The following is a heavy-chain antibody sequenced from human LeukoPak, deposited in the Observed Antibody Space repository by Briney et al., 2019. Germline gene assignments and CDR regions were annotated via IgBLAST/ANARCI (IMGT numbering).Heavy chain of an antibody. J-gene: IGHJ4*02. V-gene: IGHV3-48*03. D-gene: IGHD3-10*01. CDR3: ARDFGYF. CDR1: GFTFSNYK. CDR2: ISSSGSII. Sequence: TGESLRLSCAASGFTFSNYKMNWVRQAPGKGLEWVSYISSSGSIIYYSDSVKGRFTISRDNAKNSLYLQMNSLRAEDTAVYYGARDFGYFWGQGTLVTVSS.